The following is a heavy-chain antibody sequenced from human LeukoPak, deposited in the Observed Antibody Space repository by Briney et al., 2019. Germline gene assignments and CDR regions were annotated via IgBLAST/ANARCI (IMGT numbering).Heavy chain of an antibody. D-gene: IGHD2-15*01. V-gene: IGHV3-7*01. CDR1: SFTFSSYW. J-gene: IGHJ4*02. CDR2: IKQDGSEK. Sequence: GGSLRLSCAASSFTFSSYWMSWVRQAPGKGLEWVANIKQDGSEKYYVDFVKGRFTISRDNTKNSLYLQMNRLRAEDTAVYYCARDAPPYCSGGSCYSRYWGQGALVTVSS. CDR3: ARDAPPYCSGGSCYSRY.